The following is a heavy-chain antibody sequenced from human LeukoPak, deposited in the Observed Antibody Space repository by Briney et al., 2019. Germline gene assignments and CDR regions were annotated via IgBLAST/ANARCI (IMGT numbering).Heavy chain of an antibody. CDR3: ARDHSSGWYSDYFDY. D-gene: IGHD6-19*01. V-gene: IGHV3-33*01. CDR1: GFTFSSYG. Sequence: PGGSPRLSCAASGFTFSSYGMHWVRQAPGKGLEWVAVIWYDGSNKYYADSVKGRFTISRDNSKNTPYLQMNSLRAEDTAVYYCARDHSSGWYSDYFDYWGQGTLVTVSS. J-gene: IGHJ4*02. CDR2: IWYDGSNK.